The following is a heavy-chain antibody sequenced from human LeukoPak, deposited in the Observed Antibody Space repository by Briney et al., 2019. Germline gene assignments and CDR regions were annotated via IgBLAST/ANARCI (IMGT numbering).Heavy chain of an antibody. CDR3: AKRPPSETANNYYDSSGYYYGFDY. V-gene: IGHV3-23*01. Sequence: PGGSLRLSCAASGFTFSSYAMSWVRQAPGKGLEWVSVISDSGDTTYYADSVKGRFTISRDNSKNTLYLQMNSLRAEDTAVYYCAKRPPSETANNYYDSSGYYYGFDYWGQGTLVTVSS. CDR2: ISDSGDTT. D-gene: IGHD3-22*01. CDR1: GFTFSSYA. J-gene: IGHJ4*02.